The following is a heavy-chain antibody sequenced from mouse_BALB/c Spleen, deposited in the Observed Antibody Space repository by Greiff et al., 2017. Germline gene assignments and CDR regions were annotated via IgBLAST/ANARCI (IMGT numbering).Heavy chain of an antibody. CDR1: GYTFTSYY. Sequence: QVQLQQSGAELVKPGASVKLSCKASGYTFTSYYMYWVKQRPGQGLEWIGEINPSNGGTNFNEKFKSKATLTVDKSSSTAYMQLSSLTSEDPAVYYCTRGFRGDAMDYWGQGTSVTVSS. J-gene: IGHJ4*01. CDR3: TRGFRGDAMDY. CDR2: INPSNGGT. V-gene: IGHV1S81*02.